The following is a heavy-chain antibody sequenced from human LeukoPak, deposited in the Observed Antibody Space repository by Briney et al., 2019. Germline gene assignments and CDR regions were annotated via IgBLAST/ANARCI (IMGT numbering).Heavy chain of an antibody. CDR1: GGSISSYY. Sequence: SETLSLTCTVSGGSISSYYWSWIRQPPGKGLEWIGYIYYSGSTNYNPSLKSRVTISVDTSKNQFSLKLSSVTAADTAVYYCARGATHPADFDYWGQGTLVTVSS. J-gene: IGHJ4*02. CDR2: IYYSGST. D-gene: IGHD1-26*01. V-gene: IGHV4-59*01. CDR3: ARGATHPADFDY.